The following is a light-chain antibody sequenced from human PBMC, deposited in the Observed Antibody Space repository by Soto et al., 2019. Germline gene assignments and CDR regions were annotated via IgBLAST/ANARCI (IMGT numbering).Light chain of an antibody. CDR3: YLHGYATTGV. CDR1: STDVGANNY. V-gene: IGLV2-14*01. Sequence: QSVLTQPASVSGSPGQSITISCTGTSTDVGANNYVSWYQQHPGRASKVMVYDVTNWPSGVSNVLSGSKSGNTASLTISGLQAEDEGYYSLYLHGYATTGVLGGGTNVTVL. CDR2: DVT. J-gene: IGLJ2*01.